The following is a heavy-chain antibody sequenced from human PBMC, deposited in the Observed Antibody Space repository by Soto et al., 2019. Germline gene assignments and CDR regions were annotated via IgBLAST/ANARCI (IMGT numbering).Heavy chain of an antibody. CDR2: ISDDGSNK. V-gene: IGHV3-30*18. CDR3: TKRRNVLRFLEWSSGMEV. J-gene: IGHJ6*01. D-gene: IGHD3-3*01. CDR1: GFTFSNYG. Sequence: PGGSLRLSCSASGFTFSNYGMHWVRQAPGKWLEWVAFISDDGSNKYYADSMKGRCTMSRDNSKRTLYRQMSSLRVEDMAVYYCTKRRNVLRFLEWSSGMEVWGQGXTVTVSS.